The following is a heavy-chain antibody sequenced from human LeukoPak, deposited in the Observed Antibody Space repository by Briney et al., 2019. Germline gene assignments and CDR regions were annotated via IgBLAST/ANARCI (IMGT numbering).Heavy chain of an antibody. CDR2: IYHSGST. J-gene: IGHJ4*02. D-gene: IGHD1-7*01. Sequence: PSETLSLTYTVSGYSISSVYYWGWSRQPPGKGLEWIGSIYHSGSTYYNPSLKSRVTISVDTSKNQFSLKLSSVTAADTAVYYCARGNYGVYFDYWGQGTLVTVSS. CDR1: GYSISSVYY. V-gene: IGHV4-38-2*02. CDR3: ARGNYGVYFDY.